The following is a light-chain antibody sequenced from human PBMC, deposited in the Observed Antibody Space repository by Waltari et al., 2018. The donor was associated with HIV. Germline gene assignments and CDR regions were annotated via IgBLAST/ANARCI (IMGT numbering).Light chain of an antibody. CDR3: QQYDNLRIT. CDR1: QDISNY. V-gene: IGKV1-33*01. CDR2: DAS. J-gene: IGKJ3*01. Sequence: DIQMTQSPSSLSASVGDRVTITCQASQDISNYLNWYQQKPGKAPKLLIYDASNLETGVPSSFSGSGSGTDFTFTISSLQPEDIATYYCQQYDNLRITFGPGTKVDIK.